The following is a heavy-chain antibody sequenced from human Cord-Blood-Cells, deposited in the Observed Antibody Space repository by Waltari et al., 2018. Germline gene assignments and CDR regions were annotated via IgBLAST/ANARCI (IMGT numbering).Heavy chain of an antibody. J-gene: IGHJ3*02. D-gene: IGHD3-16*01. CDR1: ASIVSHNN. V-gene: IGHV3-53*01. CDR2: IYSGGST. CDR3: ARDASRGAAAFDI. Sequence: EVQLVESGGGLSQPGGSMRLSCAAFASIVSHNNIGRIRQAPGKGLEWVSVIYSGGSTYYADSVKGRFTISRDNSKNTLYLQMNSLRAEDTAVYYCARDASRGAAAFDIWGQGTMVTVSS.